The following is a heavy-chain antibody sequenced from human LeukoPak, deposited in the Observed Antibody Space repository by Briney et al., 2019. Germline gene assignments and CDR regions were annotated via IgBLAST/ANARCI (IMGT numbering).Heavy chain of an antibody. J-gene: IGHJ3*02. V-gene: IGHV3-66*01. CDR2: IYSGGST. CDR1: GFTVSSNY. CDR3: ARSRRYDSSGYRAFDI. D-gene: IGHD3-22*01. Sequence: GGSMRLSCAASGFTVSSNYMSWVRQAPGKGLEWVSVIYSGGSTYYADSVKGRFTISRDNSKNTLYLQMNSLRAEDTAVYYCARSRRYDSSGYRAFDIWGQGTMVTVSS.